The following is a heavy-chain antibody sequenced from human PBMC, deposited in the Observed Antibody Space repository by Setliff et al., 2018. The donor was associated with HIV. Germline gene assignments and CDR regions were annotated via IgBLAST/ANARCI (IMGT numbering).Heavy chain of an antibody. Sequence: SETLSLTCVVSGDSMDSRKWRRWVRQTPGKGLEYIGTIYPSGNTIYNPSLKSRTTISIDKSNNQFSLKLSSMTAADTAVYYCAGGGEGEFLWFGNFSYYIDYWGQGTLVTVSS. J-gene: IGHJ4*02. D-gene: IGHD3-10*01. V-gene: IGHV4-4*02. CDR1: GDSMDSRKW. CDR3: AGGGEGEFLWFGNFSYYIDY. CDR2: IYPSGNT.